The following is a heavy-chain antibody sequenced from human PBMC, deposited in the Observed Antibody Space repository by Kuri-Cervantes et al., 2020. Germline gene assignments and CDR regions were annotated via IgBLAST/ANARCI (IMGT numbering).Heavy chain of an antibody. Sequence: SETLSLTCTVSGGSISSYYWSWIRQPPGKGLEWIGYIYYSGSTNYNPSLKSRVTISVDTSKNQFSLKLSSVTAADTAVYYCARDLTYDFWSGYYTGGYGMDVWGQGTMVTVSS. CDR3: ARDLTYDFWSGYYTGGYGMDV. CDR1: GGSISSYY. D-gene: IGHD3-3*01. J-gene: IGHJ6*02. CDR2: IYYSGST. V-gene: IGHV4-59*01.